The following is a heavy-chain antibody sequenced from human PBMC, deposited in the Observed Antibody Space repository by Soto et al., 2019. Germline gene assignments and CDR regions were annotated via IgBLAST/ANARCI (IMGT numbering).Heavy chain of an antibody. J-gene: IGHJ4*02. D-gene: IGHD3-22*01. CDR3: ARGQWLSLFDY. CDR2: ISYDGSNK. Sequence: QVQLVECGGGVVQPGRSLRLSCAASGFTFSSYAMHWVRQAPGKGLEWVAVISYDGSNKYYAFSVNGRFTISRDHSTNTLYLLMNSLSVQDTAVYYCARGQWLSLFDYWCKGTLVTVSS. V-gene: IGHV3-30-3*01. CDR1: GFTFSSYA.